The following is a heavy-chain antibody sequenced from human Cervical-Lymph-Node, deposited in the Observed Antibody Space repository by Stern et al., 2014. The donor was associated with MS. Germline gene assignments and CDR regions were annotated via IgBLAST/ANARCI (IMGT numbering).Heavy chain of an antibody. Sequence: QVQLLQPGTEVRKPGASVKVSCKASGYTLTDYFLHWVRQAPGQGLEWMGWIKPSTDDTNYAQKFKGRVIMTRDTSINTAYMELTSLRSDDTAVYYCAREDYYDDAGHLDNWGQGTLVTVSS. CDR1: GYTLTDYF. D-gene: IGHD3-22*01. J-gene: IGHJ4*02. V-gene: IGHV1-2*02. CDR3: AREDYYDDAGHLDN. CDR2: IKPSTDDT.